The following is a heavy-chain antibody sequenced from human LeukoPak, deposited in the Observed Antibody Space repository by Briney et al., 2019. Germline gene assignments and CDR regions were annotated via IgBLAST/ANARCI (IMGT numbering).Heavy chain of an antibody. CDR1: GFTFSNAW. CDR2: IKSKTDGGTT. J-gene: IGHJ6*03. Sequence: KPGGSLRLSCAASGFTFSNAWMSWVRQAPGKGLEWVGRIKSKTDGGTTDYAAPVKGRFTISRDDSKNTLYLQMNSLKTEDTAVYYCTTDPDPYYYMDVWGKGTTVTISS. CDR3: TTDPDPYYYMDV. V-gene: IGHV3-15*01.